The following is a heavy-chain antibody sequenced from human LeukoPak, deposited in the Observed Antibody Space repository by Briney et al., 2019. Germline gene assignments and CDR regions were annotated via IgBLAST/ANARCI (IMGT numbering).Heavy chain of an antibody. Sequence: WETLSLTCAVSGGSIGGYYWSWIRQPPGKGLEWMGFIYYTGSTKYNPSLESRVTISVDTSKKQFSLKLSSVTAADTALYYCARTYSSSSNFDYWGQGTLVTVSS. CDR3: ARTYSSSSNFDY. CDR2: IYYTGST. D-gene: IGHD6-13*01. V-gene: IGHV4-59*08. CDR1: GGSIGGYY. J-gene: IGHJ4*02.